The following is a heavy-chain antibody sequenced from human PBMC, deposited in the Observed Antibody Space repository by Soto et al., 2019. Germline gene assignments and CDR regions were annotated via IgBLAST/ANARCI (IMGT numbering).Heavy chain of an antibody. CDR3: ARGGGLDIVVVVAATPEWFDP. V-gene: IGHV1-69*01. D-gene: IGHD2-15*01. J-gene: IGHJ5*02. CDR2: IIPIFGTA. CDR1: GGTFSSYA. Sequence: QVQLVQSGAEVKKPGSSVKVSCKASGGTFSSYAISWVRQAPGQGLEWMGGIIPIFGTANYAQKFQGRVTITADEYTSTAYMEQSRLRSEDTAVYYCARGGGLDIVVVVAATPEWFDPCGKGTLVTVSS.